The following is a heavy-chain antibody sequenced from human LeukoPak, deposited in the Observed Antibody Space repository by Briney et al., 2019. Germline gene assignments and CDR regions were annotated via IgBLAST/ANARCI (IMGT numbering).Heavy chain of an antibody. V-gene: IGHV4-30-4*08. CDR1: GGSISSGDYY. J-gene: IGHJ4*02. Sequence: SETLSLTCTVSGGSISSGDYYWSWIRQPPGKGLEWIGYIYYSGSTYYNPSLKSRVTISEDTSKNQFSLKLSSVTAADTAVYYCARGIRYYLDFDYWGQGTLVTVSS. CDR2: IYYSGST. D-gene: IGHD3-9*01. CDR3: ARGIRYYLDFDY.